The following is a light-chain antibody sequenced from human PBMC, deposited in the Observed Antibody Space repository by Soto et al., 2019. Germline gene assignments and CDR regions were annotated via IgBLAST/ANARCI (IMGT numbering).Light chain of an antibody. CDR2: EVS. V-gene: IGLV2-18*01. CDR1: STYFVGYNR. Sequence: QSALTQPPSVSGSPGQSVTISCTGTSTYFVGYNRVSWYQQPPGTAPKLMIYEVSKRPSGVPARFSGSKSGNTASLTISGLQAADEADYYCSLYTSENAYVFGTGTKVTVL. J-gene: IGLJ1*01. CDR3: SLYTSENAYV.